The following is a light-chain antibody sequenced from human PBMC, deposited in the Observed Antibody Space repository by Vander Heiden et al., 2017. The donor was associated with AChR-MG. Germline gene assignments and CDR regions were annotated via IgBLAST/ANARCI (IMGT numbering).Light chain of an antibody. CDR3: QQYNTYPWT. CDR1: QGITTW. V-gene: IGKV1-5*03. CDR2: KAS. Sequence: DIQMTQSPSTLSASVGDRVTITCRASQGITTWVAWHQQKPGTAPRLLIYKASTLEIGVPSRFTGSGSGTQFTLTINSLQPDDFAIYYCQQYNTYPWTFGQGTKVEIK. J-gene: IGKJ1*01.